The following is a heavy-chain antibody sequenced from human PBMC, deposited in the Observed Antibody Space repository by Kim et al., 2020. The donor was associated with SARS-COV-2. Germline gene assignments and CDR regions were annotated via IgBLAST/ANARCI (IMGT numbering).Heavy chain of an antibody. J-gene: IGHJ3*01. V-gene: IGHV3-30*18. CDR3: AKAIVFFCFGKFHDGAFVL. CDR1: GFTFNNFG. CDR2: ISHEGSKK. Sequence: GGSLRLSCAASGFTFNNFGMHWVRQAPGKGLEWVAVISHEGSKKHYVDSVNGRFTISRDSFKNTMSLQMSGLTDEDTAVYYCAKAIVFFCFGKFHDGAFVLWGQGTMVTVS. D-gene: IGHD2-21*01.